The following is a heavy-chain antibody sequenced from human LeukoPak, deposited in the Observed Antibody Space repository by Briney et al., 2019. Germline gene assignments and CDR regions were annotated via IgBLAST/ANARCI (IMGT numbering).Heavy chain of an antibody. D-gene: IGHD1-26*01. CDR3: ARGGLTIAEATTSWYLDY. V-gene: IGHV3-33*01. Sequence: TGGSLRLSCAASGFTFSTYGMHWVRQAQGKGPEGVALTWYDGSNKNYADSVKGRFTISRDNSKNTLYLQMNSLRGEDTAVYFCARGGLTIAEATTSWYLDYWGRGTLVTVSS. J-gene: IGHJ4*02. CDR1: GFTFSTYG. CDR2: TWYDGSNK.